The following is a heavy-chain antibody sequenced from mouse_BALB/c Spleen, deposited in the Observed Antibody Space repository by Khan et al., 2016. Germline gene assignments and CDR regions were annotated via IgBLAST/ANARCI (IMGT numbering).Heavy chain of an antibody. CDR1: GYSITSGYS. Sequence: EVQLQESGPDLVKPSQSLSLTCTVTGYSITSGYSWHWIRQFPGNKLEWMGYIHYSGSTNYNQSLKTRISIPRDTSKHQFFLHLNSVLTEDTATYYCARDPPVDYWGQGTTLTVAA. CDR2: IHYSGST. V-gene: IGHV3-1*02. CDR3: ARDPPVDY. J-gene: IGHJ2*01.